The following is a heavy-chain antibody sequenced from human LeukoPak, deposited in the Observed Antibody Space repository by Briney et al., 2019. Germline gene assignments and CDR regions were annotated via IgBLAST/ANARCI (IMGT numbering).Heavy chain of an antibody. V-gene: IGHV3-7*01. CDR2: IKQDGSEK. J-gene: IGHJ1*01. CDR1: GFTFSSYW. D-gene: IGHD3-22*01. CDR3: ARDGVVSPWPEYFQH. Sequence: GGSLRLSRAASGFTFSSYWVRWVRQAPGKGLGGVANIKQDGSEKYYVDSVKGRFTISRDNAKNSLYLQMNSLRAEDTAVYYCARDGVVSPWPEYFQHWGQGTLVTVSS.